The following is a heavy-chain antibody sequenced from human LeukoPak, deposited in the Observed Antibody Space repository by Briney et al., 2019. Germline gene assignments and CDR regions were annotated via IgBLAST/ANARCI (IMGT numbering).Heavy chain of an antibody. V-gene: IGHV3-23*01. CDR2: ISGSGGST. D-gene: IGHD6-13*01. Sequence: GGSLRLSCAASGFTFSSYAMSWVRQAPGKGLEWVSAISGSGGSTYYADSVKGRFTISRDNSKNTLYLQMDSLRAEDMAVYYCAKYSSSWYYFDYWGQGTLVTVSS. CDR3: AKYSSSWYYFDY. CDR1: GFTFSSYA. J-gene: IGHJ4*02.